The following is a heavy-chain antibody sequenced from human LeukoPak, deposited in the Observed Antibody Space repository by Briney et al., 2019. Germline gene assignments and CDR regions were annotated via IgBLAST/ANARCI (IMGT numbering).Heavy chain of an antibody. J-gene: IGHJ4*02. D-gene: IGHD3-9*01. CDR3: ASQNYDILTGYAY. CDR2: IYHSGST. V-gene: IGHV4-4*02. Sequence: PSETLSLTCAVSGGSISSSNWWSWVRQPPGKGLEWIGEIYHSGSTNYNPSLKSRVTISVDKSKSQFSLKLSSVTTADTAVYYCASQNYDILTGYAYWGQGTLVTVSS. CDR1: GGSISSSNW.